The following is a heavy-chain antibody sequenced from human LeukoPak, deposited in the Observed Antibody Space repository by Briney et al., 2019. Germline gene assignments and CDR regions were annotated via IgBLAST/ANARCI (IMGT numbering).Heavy chain of an antibody. CDR3: ARATHYSASTGGPYMDV. CDR2: IYHAGST. D-gene: IGHD3-22*01. V-gene: IGHV4-31*03. J-gene: IGHJ6*03. CDR1: GGSISSGGYF. Sequence: PSGTLSLTCTVSGGSISSGGYFWSWIRQHPGKGLEWIAHIYHAGSTHDNPSLRGRVAISLDTSANQFSLGLSSVTAADTAVYFCARATHYSASTGGPYMDVWGQGATVTVSS.